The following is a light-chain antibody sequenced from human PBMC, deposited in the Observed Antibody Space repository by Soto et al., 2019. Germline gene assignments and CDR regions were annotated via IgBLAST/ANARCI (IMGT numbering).Light chain of an antibody. CDR1: NSNVGNNT. V-gene: IGLV1-44*01. CDR3: AAWDDGLNGWL. CDR2: ANN. Sequence: QSVLTQPPSASGTPGQTVTISCSGSNSNVGNNTVNWYQQFPGTSPRLLIAANNQRASGVPDRFSGSKSGHSASLAISGLKSEDEAYYYCAAWDDGLNGWLFGGGTKVTVL. J-gene: IGLJ3*02.